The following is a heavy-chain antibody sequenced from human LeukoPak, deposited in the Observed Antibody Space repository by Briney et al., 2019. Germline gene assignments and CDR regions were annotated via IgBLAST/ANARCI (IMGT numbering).Heavy chain of an antibody. V-gene: IGHV4-39*06. Sequence: SETLSLTCTVSSGSISSGAYYWGWIRQPPGKGLEWIGTIHYSGKTYYNPSLKSRITISIDTSKKQFALKLSSVTAADTAVYYCARDYGDLRVDYWGRGTLVTVSS. CDR1: SGSISSGAYY. J-gene: IGHJ4*02. CDR2: IHYSGKT. CDR3: ARDYGDLRVDY. D-gene: IGHD4-17*01.